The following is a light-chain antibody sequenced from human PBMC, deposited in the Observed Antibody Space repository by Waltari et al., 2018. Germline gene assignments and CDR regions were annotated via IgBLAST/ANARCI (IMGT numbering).Light chain of an antibody. V-gene: IGKV1-13*02. CDR3: QQFSSYRTGFT. CDR1: QGFPRG. Sequence: AIQLTQSPSSLSASVGDRVTITCRASQGFPRGLAWYQQKPGKAPKLLIFDASTLATGVPSRFSGSGSGTAFTLTISSLQPEDFGTYYCQQFSSYRTGFTFGPGTTVDMK. CDR2: DAS. J-gene: IGKJ3*01.